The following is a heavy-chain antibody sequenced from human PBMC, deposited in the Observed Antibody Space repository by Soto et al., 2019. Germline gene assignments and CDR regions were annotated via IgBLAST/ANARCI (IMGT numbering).Heavy chain of an antibody. V-gene: IGHV4-59*01. J-gene: IGHJ4*01. CDR1: GGSIRSVH. Sequence: SGTPWLTCTGSGGSIRSVHWSWIRQAPGKGLEWICFIFHSGHAQYNPSLKSRVTISVDTSTNQFSLSLDSVTAADTAVYFCARAHAPTLPFDYWGQGNPGT. CDR3: ARAHAPTLPFDY. D-gene: IGHD2-15*01. CDR2: IFHSGHA.